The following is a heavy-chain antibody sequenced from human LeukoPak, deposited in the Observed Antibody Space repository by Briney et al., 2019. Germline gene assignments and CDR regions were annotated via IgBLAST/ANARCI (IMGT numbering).Heavy chain of an antibody. CDR1: GFTFSSYS. J-gene: IGHJ5*02. CDR2: ISSSSSYI. V-gene: IGHV3-21*01. Sequence: PGGSLRLSCAASGFTFSSYSMNWVRQAPGKGLEWVSSISSSSSYIYYADSVKGRFTISRDNAKNSLYLQMNSLRVEDTAVYYCARDPRPYDSHGYPNWFDPWGQGTLVTVSS. D-gene: IGHD3-22*01. CDR3: ARDPRPYDSHGYPNWFDP.